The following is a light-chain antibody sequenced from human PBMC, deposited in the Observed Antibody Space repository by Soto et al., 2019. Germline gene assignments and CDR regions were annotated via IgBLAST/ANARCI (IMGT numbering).Light chain of an antibody. CDR3: QQRSAGVT. CDR2: DAS. CDR1: QSISNY. V-gene: IGKV3-11*01. Sequence: EIVLTQSPATLSFSPVEIATLSCRASQSISNYLAWYQHKPGQAPRLLIYDASNRATATPPRFSGSGSGTDFTLTISSLEPEDFAVYYCQQRSAGVTFGQGTRLEIK. J-gene: IGKJ5*01.